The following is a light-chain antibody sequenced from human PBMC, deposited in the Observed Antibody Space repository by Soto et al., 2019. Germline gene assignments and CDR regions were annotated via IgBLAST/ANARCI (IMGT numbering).Light chain of an antibody. Sequence: EIALTQSPATLSLSPGERATLSCRTSQSVSSDHLAWYQQKRGQAPRLLIYGASNRATGIPDRFSGSGSGTDFTLTISRLEPEDFSVYHCQQYGRSWWTFGQGTKVETK. J-gene: IGKJ1*01. CDR3: QQYGRSWWT. V-gene: IGKV3-20*01. CDR1: QSVSSDH. CDR2: GAS.